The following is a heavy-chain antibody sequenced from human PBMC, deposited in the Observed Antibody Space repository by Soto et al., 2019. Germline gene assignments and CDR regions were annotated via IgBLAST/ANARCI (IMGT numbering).Heavy chain of an antibody. CDR2: IYYSGST. Sequence: QVQLQESGPGLVKPSQTLSLTCTVSGGSISSGDYYWSWIRQPPGKGLEWIGYIYYSGSTYYTPSLKSRVTISVNTSKNQSSLKLSSVTAEDTAVYYCAREDGTRTPGRFDPWGQGTLVTVSS. CDR3: AREDGTRTPGRFDP. CDR1: GGSISSGDYY. J-gene: IGHJ5*02. V-gene: IGHV4-30-4*01. D-gene: IGHD1-7*01.